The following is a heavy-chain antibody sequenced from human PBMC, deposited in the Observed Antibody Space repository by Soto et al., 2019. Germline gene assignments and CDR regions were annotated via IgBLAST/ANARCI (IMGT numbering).Heavy chain of an antibody. CDR3: AKDRDYPRDQFHY. V-gene: IGHV3-23*01. Sequence: GGSLRLSCAASGFTFSINAMSWVRQAPGKGLEWVSAISANGQGIYYADSVRGRFTISRGNSKNTVFLHMDSLRAEDTAVYYCAKDRDYPRDQFHYWGQGTLVTVSS. CDR1: GFTFSINA. D-gene: IGHD2-2*01. J-gene: IGHJ4*02. CDR2: ISANGQGI.